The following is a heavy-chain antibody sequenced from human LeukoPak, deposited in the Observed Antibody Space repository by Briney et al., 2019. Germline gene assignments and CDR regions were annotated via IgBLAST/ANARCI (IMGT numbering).Heavy chain of an antibody. CDR3: ARSTAVGVGYYYGMDV. Sequence: PSETLSLTCTVSGGSISSYYWSWIRQPPGKGLEWIGYIYYSESTNYNPSLKSQVTISVDTSKNQFSLKLSSVTAADTAVYYCARSTAVGVGYYYGMDVWGQGTTVTVSS. CDR2: IYYSEST. V-gene: IGHV4-59*12. CDR1: GGSISSYY. J-gene: IGHJ6*02. D-gene: IGHD1-26*01.